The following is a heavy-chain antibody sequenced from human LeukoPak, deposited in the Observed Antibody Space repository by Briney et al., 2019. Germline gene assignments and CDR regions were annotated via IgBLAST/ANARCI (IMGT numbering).Heavy chain of an antibody. J-gene: IGHJ5*02. D-gene: IGHD6-13*01. CDR1: GSTFSSYA. CDR3: AKVGVMSSSWRGWFDP. CDR2: ISGSGGST. V-gene: IGHV3-23*01. Sequence: GGSLRLSCAASGSTFSSYAMSWVRQAPGKGLEWVSAISGSGGSTYYADSVKGRFTISRDNSKNTLYLQMNSLRAEDTAVYYCAKVGVMSSSWRGWFDPWGQGTLVTVSS.